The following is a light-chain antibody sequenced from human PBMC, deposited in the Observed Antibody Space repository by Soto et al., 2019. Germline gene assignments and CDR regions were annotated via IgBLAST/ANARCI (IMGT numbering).Light chain of an antibody. CDR2: GAS. CDR1: QSVSGH. Sequence: EIVMTQSPATLSVSPGERVTLSCRASQSVSGHLAWYQHKPGQAPRLLISGASTGATGIPARFSGSGSGTEFTLTISSLQSEDCAIYYCQQRGDWPSLTFGGGTKVDIK. CDR3: QQRGDWPSLT. J-gene: IGKJ4*01. V-gene: IGKV3-15*01.